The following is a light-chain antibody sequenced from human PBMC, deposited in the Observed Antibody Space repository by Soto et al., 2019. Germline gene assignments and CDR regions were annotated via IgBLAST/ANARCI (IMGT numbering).Light chain of an antibody. CDR3: ASYTTATTWV. CDR2: EVT. Sequence: QSVLTQPASVSGSPGQSITISCTGTNRDVGGYNFVSWYQHHPGKAPKLLIYEVTHRPSGVSNRFSGSKSANTASLTISGLQAEDEADYYCASYTTATTWVFGGGTKVTVL. J-gene: IGLJ3*02. CDR1: NRDVGGYNF. V-gene: IGLV2-14*01.